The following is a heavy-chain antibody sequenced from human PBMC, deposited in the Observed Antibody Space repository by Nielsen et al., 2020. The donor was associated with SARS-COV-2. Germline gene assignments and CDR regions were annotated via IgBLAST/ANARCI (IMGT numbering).Heavy chain of an antibody. CDR2: ISAYNGNT. CDR3: ARAGEPDYDFWSGYPITGGDV. J-gene: IGHJ6*02. V-gene: IGHV1-18*01. D-gene: IGHD3-3*01. CDR1: GYTFTSYG. Sequence: ASVKVSCKASGYTFTSYGISWVRQAPGQGLEWMGWISAYNGNTNYAQKLQGRVTMTTDTSTSTAYMELRSLRSDDTAVYYCARAGEPDYDFWSGYPITGGDVWGQGTTVTVSS.